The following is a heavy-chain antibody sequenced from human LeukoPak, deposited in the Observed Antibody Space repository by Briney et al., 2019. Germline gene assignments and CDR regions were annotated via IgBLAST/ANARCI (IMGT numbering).Heavy chain of an antibody. J-gene: IGHJ4*02. CDR3: AKDSKRWKTYYYEAGSYYFDY. Sequence: GGSLRLSCAASGFTFSSYAMSWVRQAPGKGLEWVSAISGNGGSTYYADSVKGRFTISRDNSKNTLYLQMNSLRPEDTAVFYCAKDSKRWKTYYYEAGSYYFDYWGKGTRVTVSS. V-gene: IGHV3-23*01. CDR1: GFTFSSYA. CDR2: ISGNGGST. D-gene: IGHD3-10*01.